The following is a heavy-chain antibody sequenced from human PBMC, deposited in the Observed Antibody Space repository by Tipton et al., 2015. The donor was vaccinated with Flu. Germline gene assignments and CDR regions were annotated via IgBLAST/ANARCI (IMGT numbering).Heavy chain of an antibody. D-gene: IGHD1-1*01. CDR1: GYTFSTYW. Sequence: QLVQSGAEVKKPGESLKISCKGSGYTFSTYWIGWVRQMLGKGLEWMGIIYPGDSDTRYSPSSQSQVTISADKSISTAFLQWSSLTASDTSIYFCARMKGGTGNEVGFDIWGQGTKVTVSS. CDR2: IYPGDSDT. CDR3: ARMKGGTGNEVGFDI. J-gene: IGHJ3*02. V-gene: IGHV5-51*03.